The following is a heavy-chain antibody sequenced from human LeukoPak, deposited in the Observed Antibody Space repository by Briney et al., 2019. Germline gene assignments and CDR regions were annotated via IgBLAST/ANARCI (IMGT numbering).Heavy chain of an antibody. CDR2: INPNSGAT. CDR1: VYTFSGYY. Sequence: GASVKVSCKASVYTFSGYYMHWVRQAPGQGLEWMGWINPNSGATNYAQTLQGRVTMTRDTSISIVYMELSRLRTDDTAVYYCARALRYDDRSGYYAYWGQGTLVTVSS. CDR3: ARALRYDDRSGYYAY. J-gene: IGHJ4*02. V-gene: IGHV1-2*02. D-gene: IGHD3-22*01.